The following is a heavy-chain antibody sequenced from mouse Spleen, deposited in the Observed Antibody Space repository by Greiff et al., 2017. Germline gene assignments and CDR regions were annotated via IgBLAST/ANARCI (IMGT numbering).Heavy chain of an antibody. Sequence: VQLQQSGPVLVKPGASVKMSCKASGYTFTDYYMNWVKQSHGKSLEWIGVINPYNGGTSYNQKFKGKATLTVDKSSSTAYMELNSLTSEDSAVYYCASHYYGSSPYWGQGTLVTVSA. CDR2: INPYNGGT. CDR1: GYTFTDYY. V-gene: IGHV1-19*01. J-gene: IGHJ3*01. D-gene: IGHD1-1*01. CDR3: ASHYYGSSPY.